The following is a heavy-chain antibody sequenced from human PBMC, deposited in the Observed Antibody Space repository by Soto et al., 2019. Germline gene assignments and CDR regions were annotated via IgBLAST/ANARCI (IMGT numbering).Heavy chain of an antibody. D-gene: IGHD3-10*01. CDR1: GGSFSGYY. Sequence: PSETLSLTCAVYGGSFSGYYWSWIRQPPGKGLEWIGEINHSGSTNYNPSLKSRVTISVDTSKNQFSLKLSSVTAADTAVYYCARGRGLFRTTYFDYWGQGTLVTVSS. J-gene: IGHJ4*02. CDR2: INHSGST. V-gene: IGHV4-34*01. CDR3: ARGRGLFRTTYFDY.